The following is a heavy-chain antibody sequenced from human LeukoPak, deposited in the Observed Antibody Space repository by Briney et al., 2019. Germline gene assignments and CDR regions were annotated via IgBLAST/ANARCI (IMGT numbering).Heavy chain of an antibody. Sequence: SETLSLTCTGSGGSISSSSYYWGWIRQPPGKGLEWIGSIYYIGITYYNPSLTSRVTLSLYTSKNQFSLKLSSVTAAETAVYYCARLLKFLGIYSGYGHSDNWGQGTLVTVSS. D-gene: IGHD5-12*01. CDR2: IYYIGIT. CDR3: ARLLKFLGIYSGYGHSDN. CDR1: GGSISSSSYY. J-gene: IGHJ4*02. V-gene: IGHV4-39*01.